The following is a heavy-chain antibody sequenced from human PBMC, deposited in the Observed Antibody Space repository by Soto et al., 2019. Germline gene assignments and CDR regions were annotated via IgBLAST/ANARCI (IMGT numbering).Heavy chain of an antibody. V-gene: IGHV1-69*01. J-gene: IGHJ4*02. CDR2: IIPIFGTA. D-gene: IGHD3-10*01. CDR3: ASTYYYGSGSGTHFDY. CDR1: GGTFSSYA. Sequence: QVQLVQSGAEVKKPGSSVKVSCKASGGTFSSYAISWVRQAPGQGLEWMGGIIPIFGTANYAQKFQGRVTITADESTSTAYMELSSLRSEDTAVYYCASTYYYGSGSGTHFDYWGKGTLVTVSS.